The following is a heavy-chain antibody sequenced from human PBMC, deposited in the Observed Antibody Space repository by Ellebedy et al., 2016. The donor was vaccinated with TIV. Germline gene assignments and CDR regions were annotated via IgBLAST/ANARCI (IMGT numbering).Heavy chain of an antibody. CDR3: ARQGRHWGSGCFDY. CDR1: GGSISSGGYY. D-gene: IGHD7-27*01. Sequence: MPSETLSVTCTVSGGSISSGGYYWSWIRQHPGKGLEWIGYIYYSGSTYNNPSLKSRVTISVDTSKNQFSLKLSSVTAADTAVYYCARQGRHWGSGCFDYWGQGTLVTVSS. CDR2: IYYSGST. J-gene: IGHJ4*02. V-gene: IGHV4-31*03.